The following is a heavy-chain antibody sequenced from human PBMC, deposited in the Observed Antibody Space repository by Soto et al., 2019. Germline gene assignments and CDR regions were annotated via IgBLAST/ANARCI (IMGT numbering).Heavy chain of an antibody. CDR1: GFTFSTYA. V-gene: IGHV3-23*01. CDR3: TKGGGSCCFDR. CDR2: ISGSGSST. Sequence: EVQLLESGGGLVQPGGSLILSCAASGFTFSTYAMSWVRQAPGKGLEWVSAISGSGSSTYYADSVKGRFTISRDNSKNTLYLQMNSLRAEDTAVYYCTKGGGSCCFDRWGQGTLITVSS. J-gene: IGHJ4*02. D-gene: IGHD2-15*01.